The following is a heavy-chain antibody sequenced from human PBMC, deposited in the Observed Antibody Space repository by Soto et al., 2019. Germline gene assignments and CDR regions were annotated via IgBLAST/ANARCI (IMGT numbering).Heavy chain of an antibody. D-gene: IGHD3-9*01. CDR2: MNPNSGNT. J-gene: IGHJ5*02. V-gene: IGHV1-8*01. CDR1: GYTFTSYD. Sequence: ASVNVSCKASGYTFTSYDINWVRQATGQGLEWMGWMNPNSGNTGYAQKFQGRVTMTRNTSISTAYMELSRLTSDDTAVYYCAREADTNWFDPWGQGTLVTVSS. CDR3: AREADTNWFDP.